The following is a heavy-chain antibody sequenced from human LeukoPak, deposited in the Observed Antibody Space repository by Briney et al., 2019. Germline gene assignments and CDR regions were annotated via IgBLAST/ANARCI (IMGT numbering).Heavy chain of an antibody. J-gene: IGHJ1*01. D-gene: IGHD1-26*01. CDR3: AKWPSGSHEYFQH. V-gene: IGHV3-48*02. Sequence: GGSLRLSCAASGFTLSSYSMNWVRQAPGKGLEWISYINSDIYSNTIYYADTVKGRFTISRDNGKNSLYLQMNSLRDEDTAVYYCAKWPSGSHEYFQHWGQGTLVTVSS. CDR2: INSDIYSNTI. CDR1: GFTLSSYS.